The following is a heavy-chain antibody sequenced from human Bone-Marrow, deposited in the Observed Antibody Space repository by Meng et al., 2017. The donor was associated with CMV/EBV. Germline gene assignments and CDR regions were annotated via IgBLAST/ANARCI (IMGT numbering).Heavy chain of an antibody. J-gene: IGHJ4*02. Sequence: AAGSTLTSYGIRWVRQAPGEGLEWMGWISANNGNKNYAQKLRGKVTTTKETSTRTAYMELRSLRSNDTAVYYCARDFNSGWYDPFDYWGQGTLVTVSS. V-gene: IGHV1-18*01. CDR1: GSTLTSYG. D-gene: IGHD6-19*01. CDR2: ISANNGNK. CDR3: ARDFNSGWYDPFDY.